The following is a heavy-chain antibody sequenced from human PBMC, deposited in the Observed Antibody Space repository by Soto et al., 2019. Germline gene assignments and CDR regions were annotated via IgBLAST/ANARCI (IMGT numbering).Heavy chain of an antibody. J-gene: IGHJ4*02. Sequence: SETLSLTWIVSGGSIISSHYYWCLIRQPPGKGLEWIGSIYYTGSTYYNRSLESRVTISVDMSKNQLSLRLSSVTAADTAVYYCATPGPFGSGSYSFDNWGLGTLVT. D-gene: IGHD3-10*01. V-gene: IGHV4-39*01. CDR1: GGSIISSHYY. CDR3: ATPGPFGSGSYSFDN. CDR2: IYYTGST.